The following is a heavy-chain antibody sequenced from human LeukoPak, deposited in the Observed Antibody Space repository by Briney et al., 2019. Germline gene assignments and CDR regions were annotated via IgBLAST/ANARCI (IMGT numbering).Heavy chain of an antibody. CDR2: VLRSGST. J-gene: IGHJ4*02. CDR1: GGSISSDNW. Sequence: SETLSLTCAVSGGSISSDNWWSWIRQPPGKGLEWIGEVLRSGSTNYNPSLKSRVTMSIDTSKNQFSLKLNSVTAADTAVYYCARGPPNWGYDYWGPGTLVTVSS. V-gene: IGHV4-4*02. CDR3: ARGPPNWGYDY. D-gene: IGHD7-27*01.